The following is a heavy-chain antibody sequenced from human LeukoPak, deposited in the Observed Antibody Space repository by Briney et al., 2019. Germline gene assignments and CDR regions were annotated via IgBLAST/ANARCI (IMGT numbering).Heavy chain of an antibody. CDR1: GYTCSGHY. CDR3: ALAFCGDGVSLAVFDP. CDR2: ISPNSGDT. D-gene: IGHD2-21*01. Sequence: ASAKVSCRASGYTCSGHYMYWVRQTPGQGLEWMGWISPNSGDTNYAQKFQGRFTMTRDTSISTVYMELTRLKSDDTGMYYCALAFCGDGVSLAVFDPWGQGTLVTVSS. J-gene: IGHJ5*02. V-gene: IGHV1-2*02.